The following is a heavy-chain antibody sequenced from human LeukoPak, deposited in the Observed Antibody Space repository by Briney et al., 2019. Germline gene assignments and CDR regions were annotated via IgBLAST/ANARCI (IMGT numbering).Heavy chain of an antibody. Sequence: RGSLRLSCAASGFTFSSYWMSWVRQAPGKGLEWVANIKQDGSEKYYVDSVKGRFTISRDNSKNTLYLQMNSLRAEDTAIYYCATGRGQWGQGTLVTVSS. CDR1: GFTFSSYW. J-gene: IGHJ4*02. V-gene: IGHV3-7*01. CDR3: ATGRGQ. CDR2: IKQDGSEK. D-gene: IGHD1-1*01.